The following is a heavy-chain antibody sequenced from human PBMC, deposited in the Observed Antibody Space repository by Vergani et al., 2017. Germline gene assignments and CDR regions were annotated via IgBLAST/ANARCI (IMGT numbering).Heavy chain of an antibody. CDR2: IIPNFGTA. CDR3: ARGRRVAVAGHYYYGMDV. Sequence: QVQLVQSGAEVTKPGSSVKVSCNASGSTFSSYAISWVRQAPGEGLEWMGGIIPNFGTANHAQKFQGRVTITADGSTSTANMGLSSVRSAETAVYCGARGRRVAVAGHYYYGMDVWGQGTTVTVSS. J-gene: IGHJ6*02. V-gene: IGHV1-69*01. CDR1: GSTFSSYA. D-gene: IGHD6-19*01.